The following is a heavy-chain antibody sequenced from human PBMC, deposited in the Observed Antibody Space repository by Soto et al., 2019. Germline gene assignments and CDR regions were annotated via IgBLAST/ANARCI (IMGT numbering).Heavy chain of an antibody. CDR3: TRVGGYYGDYPNFDY. J-gene: IGHJ4*02. D-gene: IGHD4-17*01. CDR2: IAHDVHT. V-gene: IGHV4-4*02. CDR1: GGSITTSVL. Sequence: PSETLSLTCHVSGGSITTSVLWTFFRQFPGRGLEWIGEIAHDVHTNYNPSLSGRVTMSVDLSNSQFSLNVASVNAADTAVYYCTRVGGYYGDYPNFDYWGQGALVTVSS.